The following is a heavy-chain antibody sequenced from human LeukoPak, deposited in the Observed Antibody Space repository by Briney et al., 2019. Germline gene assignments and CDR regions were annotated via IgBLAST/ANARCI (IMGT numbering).Heavy chain of an antibody. CDR3: VKGGATRGRFEN. D-gene: IGHD1-26*01. J-gene: IGHJ4*02. CDR1: GFRFNVQT. CDR2: MKEDGSEI. Sequence: GGSLRLSCVASGFRFNVQTMSWIRQAPGKGLDWVASMKEDGSEIRYVDSVKGRFTISRDNSKNSLYLQMNSLRADDTGVYRCVKGGATRGRFENWGQGTLVTASS. V-gene: IGHV3-7*01.